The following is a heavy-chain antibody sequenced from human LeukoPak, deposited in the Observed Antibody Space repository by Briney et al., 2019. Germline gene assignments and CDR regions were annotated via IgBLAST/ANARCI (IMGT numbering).Heavy chain of an antibody. J-gene: IGHJ6*03. D-gene: IGHD3-10*01. CDR2: ISSSSSYI. CDR1: GFTFSSYS. Sequence: GGSLRLSCAASGFTFSSYSTNWVRQAPGKGLEWVSSISSSSSYIYYADSVKGRFTISRDNAKNSLYLQMNSLRAEDTAVYYCARHGSITMVRGRLRYYYMDVWGKGTTVTISS. V-gene: IGHV3-21*04. CDR3: ARHGSITMVRGRLRYYYMDV.